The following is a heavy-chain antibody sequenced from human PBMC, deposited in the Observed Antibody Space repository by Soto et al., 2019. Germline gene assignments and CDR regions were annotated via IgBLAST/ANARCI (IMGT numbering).Heavy chain of an antibody. V-gene: IGHV4-61*01. D-gene: IGHD3-22*01. CDR1: DVSVSSGSYY. CDR3: ARNRYDISGYYSSSYYYGMDV. Sequence: KPSETLSLTCTVSDVSVSSGSYYWSWIRQPPGKGLEWIGYTYYSGSTNYNPSLKSRVTISVDTSKNQLSRKLSSVTTADTAVYYCARNRYDISGYYSSSYYYGMDVWGQGTTVTVSS. CDR2: TYYSGST. J-gene: IGHJ6*02.